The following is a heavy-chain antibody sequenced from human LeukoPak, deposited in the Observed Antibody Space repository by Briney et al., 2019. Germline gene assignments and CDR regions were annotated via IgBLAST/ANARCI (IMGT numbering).Heavy chain of an antibody. J-gene: IGHJ5*02. CDR3: ARENMARYRFPNWFDP. CDR2: IYYSGST. Sequence: SETLSLTCTVSGGSISSSSYYWGWIRQPPGKGLEWIGSIYYSGSTYYNPSLKSRVTISVDTSKNQFSLKLSSVTAADTAVYYCARENMARYRFPNWFDPWGQGTLVTVSS. V-gene: IGHV4-39*07. D-gene: IGHD3-10*01. CDR1: GGSISSSSYY.